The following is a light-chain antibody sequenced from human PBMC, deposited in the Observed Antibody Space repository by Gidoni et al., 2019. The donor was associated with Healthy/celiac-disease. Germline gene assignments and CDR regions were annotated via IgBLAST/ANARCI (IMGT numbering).Light chain of an antibody. CDR3: QQYDNPIT. Sequence: DIQMTQSPSSLSASLGDSVTITCQASQDISNYLNWYQQKPGNAPKLLIYDASTLETGVPSRFSGSGSGTDFTFTISSLQPEDIATYYCQQYDNPITFGQGTRLEIK. V-gene: IGKV1-33*01. J-gene: IGKJ5*01. CDR2: DAS. CDR1: QDISNY.